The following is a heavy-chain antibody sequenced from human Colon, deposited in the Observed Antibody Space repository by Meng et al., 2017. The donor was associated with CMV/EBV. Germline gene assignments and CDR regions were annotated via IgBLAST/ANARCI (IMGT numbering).Heavy chain of an antibody. Sequence: ASVKVSCKASRDTFTSYGISWVRQAPGQGLEWMGWITAYNGNTNYAQKLQGRVTMTTDTSTTTAYMELRSLTSDDTATYYCARVNAHVYDALRDWGPGLLVTVSS. D-gene: IGHD2/OR15-2a*01. CDR3: ARVNAHVYDALRD. CDR1: RDTFTSYG. J-gene: IGHJ4*02. CDR2: ITAYNGNT. V-gene: IGHV1-18*01.